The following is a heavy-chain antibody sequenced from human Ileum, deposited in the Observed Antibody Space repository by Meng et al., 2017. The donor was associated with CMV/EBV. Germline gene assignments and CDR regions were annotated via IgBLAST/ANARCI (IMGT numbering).Heavy chain of an antibody. CDR1: SGSIGTYY. CDR2: MYYSGSA. Sequence: QVQLHESGPGLVKPSGTLSLTCTVSSGSIGTYYWSWIRQPPGKGLEWIGYMYYSGSAIHNPSLKSRVTISLDTSKNQVSLKLTSVTAADTAVYYCARGGASHGGFFDYWGQGALVTVSS. V-gene: IGHV4-59*13. J-gene: IGHJ4*02. D-gene: IGHD2-21*01. CDR3: ARGGASHGGFFDY.